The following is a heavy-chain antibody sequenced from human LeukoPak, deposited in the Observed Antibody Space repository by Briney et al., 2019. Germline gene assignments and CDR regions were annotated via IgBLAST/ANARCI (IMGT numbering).Heavy chain of an antibody. CDR2: IYYSGST. Sequence: SETLSLTCTVSGVSISNYYWSWIRQPPGKGLEWIGYIYYSGSTKYNPSLKSRLTISLDTSKNQFSLKLSSVTAADTAVYYCARDYYSPGRFDPWGREPWSPSPQ. CDR1: GVSISNYY. D-gene: IGHD3-10*01. V-gene: IGHV4-59*01. CDR3: ARDYYSPGRFDP. J-gene: IGHJ5*02.